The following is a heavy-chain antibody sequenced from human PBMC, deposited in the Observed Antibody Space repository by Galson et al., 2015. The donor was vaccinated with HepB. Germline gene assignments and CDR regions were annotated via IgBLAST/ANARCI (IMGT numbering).Heavy chain of an antibody. CDR3: ARHLTSSQRQFDY. Sequence: SLRLSCAASGFALSNYAMNWVRQAPEKGLEWVSSISHNGDYTFYAHSVKGRFTISRDNSKNTLYLQMNSLRAEDTAVYYCARHLTSSQRQFDYWGQGALVTVSP. D-gene: IGHD6-6*01. V-gene: IGHV3-23*01. CDR1: GFALSNYA. J-gene: IGHJ4*02. CDR2: ISHNGDYT.